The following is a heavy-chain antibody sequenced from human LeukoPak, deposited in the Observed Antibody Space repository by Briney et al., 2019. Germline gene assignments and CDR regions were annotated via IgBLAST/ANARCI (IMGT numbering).Heavy chain of an antibody. CDR2: ISSSSSYI. CDR1: GFTFSGYS. CDR3: ARSLGATDAFDI. D-gene: IGHD3-10*01. Sequence: PGGSLRLSCAASGFTFSGYSMNWVRQAPGKGLEWVSYISSSSSYIYYADSVKGRFTISRDNAKNSLYLQMNSLRAEDTAVYYCARSLGATDAFDIWGQGTMVTVSS. J-gene: IGHJ3*02. V-gene: IGHV3-21*05.